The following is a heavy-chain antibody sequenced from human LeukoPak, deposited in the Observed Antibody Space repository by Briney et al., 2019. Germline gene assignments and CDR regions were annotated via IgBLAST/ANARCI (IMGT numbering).Heavy chain of an antibody. D-gene: IGHD3-10*01. CDR1: GGSFSGYY. J-gene: IGHJ5*02. CDR2: INHSGST. CDR3: YGSGSYYWFDP. Sequence: SETLSLTCAVYGGSFSGYYWSWIRQPPGKGLEWIGEINHSGSTNYNPSLKSRVTISVDTSKNQFSLKLSSVTAADTAGYYCYGSGSYYWFDPWGQGTLVTVSS. V-gene: IGHV4-34*01.